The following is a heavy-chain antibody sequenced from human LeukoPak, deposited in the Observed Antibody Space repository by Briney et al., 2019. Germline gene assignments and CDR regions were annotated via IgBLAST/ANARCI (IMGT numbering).Heavy chain of an antibody. CDR1: GGSISSSSYY. CDR2: IYYSGST. J-gene: IGHJ6*03. V-gene: IGHV4-39*01. Sequence: SETLSPPCTVSGGSISSSSYYGGWIRQPPGKGLEWIGSIYYSGSTYYNPSLKSPATISVDTSKNQSSLKLSSVTGGDTAVYYCARLRATPYYYYYLDVWGKGTTVTVSS. CDR3: ARLRATPYYYYYLDV. D-gene: IGHD2-15*01.